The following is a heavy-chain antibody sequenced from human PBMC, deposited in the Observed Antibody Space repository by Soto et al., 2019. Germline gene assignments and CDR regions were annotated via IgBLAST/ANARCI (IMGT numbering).Heavy chain of an antibody. D-gene: IGHD5-12*01. CDR1: GGSISSYY. Sequence: SETLSLTCTVSGGSISSYYWSWIRQPPGKGLEWIGYIYYSGSTNYNPSLKSRVTISVDTSKNQFSLKLSSVTAADTAVYYCARGRGVATSKSGWFDPWGQGTLVTVSS. J-gene: IGHJ5*02. CDR3: ARGRGVATSKSGWFDP. CDR2: IYYSGST. V-gene: IGHV4-59*01.